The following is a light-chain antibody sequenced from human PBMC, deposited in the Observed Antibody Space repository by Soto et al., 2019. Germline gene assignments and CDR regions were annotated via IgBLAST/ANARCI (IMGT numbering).Light chain of an antibody. CDR2: EAT. CDR1: SSDVGTFNF. V-gene: IGLV2-23*01. Sequence: QSALTQPASVSGSPGQSITISCTRTSSDVGTFNFFAWYQQHPGEAPKLIIYEATKRPSGISNRFSGSKSGNTASLTISGLQVDDEADYYGCSNAGATTVFGGGTKLTVL. CDR3: CSNAGATTV. J-gene: IGLJ2*01.